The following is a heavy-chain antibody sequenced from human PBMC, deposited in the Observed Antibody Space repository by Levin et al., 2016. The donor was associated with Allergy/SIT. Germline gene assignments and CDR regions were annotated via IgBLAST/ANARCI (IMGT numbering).Heavy chain of an antibody. CDR2: IRYDGSNK. D-gene: IGHD6-25*01. J-gene: IGHJ6*02. CDR1: GFTFSSYG. V-gene: IGHV3-30*02. CDR3: AKGPYSSAFGAFYGMDV. Sequence: GGSLRLSCAASGFTFSSYGMHWVRQAPGKGLEWVAFIRYDGSNKYYADSVKGRFTISRDNSKNTLYLQMNSLRAEDTAVYYCAKGPYSSAFGAFYGMDVWGQGTTVTVSS.